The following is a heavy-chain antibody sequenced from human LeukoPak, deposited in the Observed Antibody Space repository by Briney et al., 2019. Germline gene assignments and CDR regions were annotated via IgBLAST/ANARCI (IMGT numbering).Heavy chain of an antibody. J-gene: IGHJ4*02. CDR2: VYNSGST. V-gene: IGHV4-61*02. Sequence: PSQTLSLTCIVSGGSISRVSYYWNGIRQPAGKGLEWMGRVYNSGSTNYNPSLKSRVTISTDMSKNQFSLKLSSVTAADTAVYYCARGRSGWLLPFDYWGQGTLVTVSS. CDR1: GGSISRVSYY. D-gene: IGHD6-19*01. CDR3: ARGRSGWLLPFDY.